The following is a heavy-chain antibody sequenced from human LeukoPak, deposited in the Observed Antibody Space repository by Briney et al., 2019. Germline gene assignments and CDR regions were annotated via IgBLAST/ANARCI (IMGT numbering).Heavy chain of an antibody. J-gene: IGHJ4*02. Sequence: ASVKVSCKASGYTFTGYYMHWVRQAPGQGLEWMGRINPNSGGTNYAREFQGRVTMTRDTSISTAYMELSRLRSDDTAVYYCAILWAYCGGDCSHRIDYWGQGTLVTVSS. V-gene: IGHV1-2*06. CDR1: GYTFTGYY. CDR3: AILWAYCGGDCSHRIDY. D-gene: IGHD2-21*02. CDR2: INPNSGGT.